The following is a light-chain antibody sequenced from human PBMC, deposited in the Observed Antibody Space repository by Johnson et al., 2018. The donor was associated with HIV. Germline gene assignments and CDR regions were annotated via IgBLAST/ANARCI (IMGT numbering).Light chain of an antibody. Sequence: QSVLTQPPSVSAAPGQKVTISCSGSSSNIGNNYVSWYQQLPGTSPKLLIYENKARPSGIPDRFSGSKSGTSATLGITGLQTGDEADYYCGTWDSGLGALYVFGTGTKVTVL. V-gene: IGLV1-51*01. J-gene: IGLJ1*01. CDR2: ENK. CDR3: GTWDSGLGALYV. CDR1: SSNIGNNY.